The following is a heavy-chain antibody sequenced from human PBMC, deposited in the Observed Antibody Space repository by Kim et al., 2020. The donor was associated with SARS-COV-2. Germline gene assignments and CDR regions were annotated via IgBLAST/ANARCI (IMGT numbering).Heavy chain of an antibody. V-gene: IGHV3-66*01. CDR3: AREMAAGASAFDI. Sequence: GSVRGGFTISRETSKHALYLQMNNLRAADTAVYYCAREMAAGASAFDIWGQGAMVTVSS. J-gene: IGHJ3*02. D-gene: IGHD6-13*01.